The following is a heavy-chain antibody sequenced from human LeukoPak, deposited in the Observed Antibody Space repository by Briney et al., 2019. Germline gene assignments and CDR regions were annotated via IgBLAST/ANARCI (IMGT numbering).Heavy chain of an antibody. Sequence: ASVKVSCKASGYTFTDYYVHWVRQAPGQGLEWMGIINPSGGSTSYAQKFQGRVTMTRDTSTSTVYMELSSLRSEDTAVYYCARDSGVAVVVAEYGMDVWGQGTTVTVSS. CDR1: GYTFTDYY. CDR3: ARDSGVAVVVAEYGMDV. D-gene: IGHD6-19*01. CDR2: INPSGGST. V-gene: IGHV1-46*01. J-gene: IGHJ6*02.